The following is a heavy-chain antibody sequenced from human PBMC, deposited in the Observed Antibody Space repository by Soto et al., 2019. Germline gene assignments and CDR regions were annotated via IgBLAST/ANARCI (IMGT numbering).Heavy chain of an antibody. CDR1: GGSISSYY. CDR2: IYYSGST. Sequence: SETLSLTCTVSGGSISSYYWSWIRQPPGKGLEWIGYIYYSGSTNYNPSLKSRVTISVDTSKNQFSLKLTSVTAADTAVYYCARRYSSGFDYWGQGTLVTVSA. CDR3: ARRYSSGFDY. J-gene: IGHJ4*02. V-gene: IGHV4-59*08. D-gene: IGHD6-19*01.